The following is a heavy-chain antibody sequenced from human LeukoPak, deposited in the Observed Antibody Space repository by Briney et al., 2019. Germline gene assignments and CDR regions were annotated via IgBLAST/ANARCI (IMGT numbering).Heavy chain of an antibody. D-gene: IGHD1-26*01. CDR2: IYSGGNT. CDR1: GFTVSSNY. CDR3: ARGGRAGWSGSYEDSFDI. J-gene: IGHJ3*02. V-gene: IGHV3-53*01. Sequence: GGSLRLSYAASGFTVSSNYMSWVRHAPGKGLEWVSVIYSGGNTYYADSVKGRFTISRDNSKNTLFLQMDSLRADDTAVYYCARGGRAGWSGSYEDSFDIWGQGTMVTVSS.